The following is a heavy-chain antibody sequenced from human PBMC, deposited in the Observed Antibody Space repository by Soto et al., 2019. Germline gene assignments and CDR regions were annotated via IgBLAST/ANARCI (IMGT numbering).Heavy chain of an antibody. V-gene: IGHV1-69*12. D-gene: IGHD5-18*01. CDR2: IIPIFGTA. CDR1: GGTFSSYA. CDR3: AREGPVDTAMVRGYYYYSGMDV. J-gene: IGHJ6*02. Sequence: QVQLVQSGAEVKKPGSSVKVSCKASGGTFSSYAISWVRQAPGQGLEWMGGIIPIFGTANYAQKFQGRVTITADEATSTAYMELSSLRSEDTAVYYCAREGPVDTAMVRGYYYYSGMDVWGQGTTVTVSS.